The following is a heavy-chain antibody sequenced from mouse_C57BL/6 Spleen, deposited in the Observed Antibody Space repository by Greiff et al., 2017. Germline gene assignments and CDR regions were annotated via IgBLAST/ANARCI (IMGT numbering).Heavy chain of an antibody. CDR1: GYTFTSYW. J-gene: IGHJ3*01. D-gene: IGHD4-1*01. CDR2: IDPSDSYT. Sequence: QVQLQQPGAELVMPGASVKLSCKASGYTFTSYWMHWVKQRPGQGLEWIGEIDPSDSYTNYNQNFKGKSTLTVDKSSSTAYMQLSSLTSEDSAVYYCARSNWDGFAYWGQGTLVTVSA. CDR3: ARSNWDGFAY. V-gene: IGHV1-69*01.